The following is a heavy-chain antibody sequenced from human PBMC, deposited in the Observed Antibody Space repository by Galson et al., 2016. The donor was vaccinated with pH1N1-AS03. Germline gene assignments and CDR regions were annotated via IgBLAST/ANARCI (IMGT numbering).Heavy chain of an antibody. CDR2: IKQDGGEK. J-gene: IGHJ3*02. V-gene: IGHV3-7*01. CDR3: VRDDATSYDAFDM. Sequence: SLRLSCAASGFTFSDYWMSWVRQAPGKGLEWVADIKQDGGEKYYVDSVKGRFTISRDNAKNSLHLQMNSLTADDTAVYYCVRDDATSYDAFDMWGQGTMFTVSS. CDR1: GFTFSDYW. D-gene: IGHD2-2*01.